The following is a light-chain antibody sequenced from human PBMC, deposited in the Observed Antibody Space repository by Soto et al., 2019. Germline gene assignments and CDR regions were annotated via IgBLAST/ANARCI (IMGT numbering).Light chain of an antibody. CDR1: SSDVGTYNY. J-gene: IGLJ1*01. Sequence: QSALTKPASVSVSPGQSITVSCTGTSSDVGTYNYVSWYQHHPGKAPKLMIYEVSNRPSGVSNRFSGSKSGNTASLTISGLQAEDEAHYYCISYTGDSSPYVFGTGTKVTVL. CDR2: EVS. V-gene: IGLV2-14*01. CDR3: ISYTGDSSPYV.